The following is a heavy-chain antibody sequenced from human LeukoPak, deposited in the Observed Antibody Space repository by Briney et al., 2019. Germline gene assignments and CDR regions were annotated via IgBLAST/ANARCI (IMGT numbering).Heavy chain of an antibody. Sequence: GGSLRLSCAASGFTFSSYGMHWVRQAPGKGLEWVAVISYDGSNKYYADSVKGRFTISRDNSKNTLYLQMNSLRAEDTAVYYCAKGGWYGWGQGTLVTASS. CDR3: AKGGWYG. CDR1: GFTFSSYG. D-gene: IGHD6-19*01. CDR2: ISYDGSNK. J-gene: IGHJ4*02. V-gene: IGHV3-30*18.